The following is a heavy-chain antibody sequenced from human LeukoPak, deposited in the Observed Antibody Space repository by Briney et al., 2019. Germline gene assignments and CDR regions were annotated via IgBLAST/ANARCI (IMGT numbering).Heavy chain of an antibody. CDR3: AIEYYDTSGTKYAFDI. CDR1: GYTFTAYY. CDR2: IDHVSGGP. J-gene: IGHJ3*02. V-gene: IGHV1-2*02. D-gene: IGHD3-22*01. Sequence: GASVMVYCMPSGYTFTAYYVHWVRQAPEQGVEWMGCIDHVSGGPNSAQKFQGRITMTRDTSISTASMELSRLRSDDTAVYYCAIEYYDTSGTKYAFDIWGQGTMVTVSS.